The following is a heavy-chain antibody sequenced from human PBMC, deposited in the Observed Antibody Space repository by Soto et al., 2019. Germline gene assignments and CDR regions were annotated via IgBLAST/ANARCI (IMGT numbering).Heavy chain of an antibody. CDR2: IIPIFGTA. CDR3: AREGIQLWLRNYYGMDV. J-gene: IGHJ6*02. CDR1: GGTFSSYA. V-gene: IGHV1-69*01. Sequence: QVQLVQSGAEVKKPGSSVKVSCKASGGTFSSYAISWVRQAPGQGLEWMGGIIPIFGTANYAQKFQGRVTITADESTSTAYMELSSLRSEDTAEYYCAREGIQLWLRNYYGMDVWGQGTTVTVSS. D-gene: IGHD5-18*01.